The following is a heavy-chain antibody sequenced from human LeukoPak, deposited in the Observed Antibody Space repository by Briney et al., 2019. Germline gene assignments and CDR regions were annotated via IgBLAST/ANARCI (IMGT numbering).Heavy chain of an antibody. V-gene: IGHV3-30-3*01. CDR3: ARVSIYYYYYGMDV. Sequence: GGSLRLSCAASGFTFSSYAMHWVRQAPGKGLEWVAVISYVGSNKYYADSVKGRFTISRDNSKNTLYLQMNSLRAEDTAVYYCARVSIYYYYYGMDVWGQGTTVTVSS. CDR2: ISYVGSNK. CDR1: GFTFSSYA. J-gene: IGHJ6*02.